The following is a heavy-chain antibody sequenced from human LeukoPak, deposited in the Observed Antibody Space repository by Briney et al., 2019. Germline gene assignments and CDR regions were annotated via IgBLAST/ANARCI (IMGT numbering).Heavy chain of an antibody. J-gene: IGHJ5*02. CDR1: GYTFTSNY. CDR3: ARDNSVRDEAWWFYP. D-gene: IGHD5-24*01. CDR2: INPSGGRT. Sequence: ASVKVSCKTSGYTFTSNYIHWVRQAPGQGLEWMGVINPSGGRTSYAQKFQGRVTMTRDMSTSTDYLELSSLRSEDTAVYYCARDNSVRDEAWWFYPWGQGTLVTVSS. V-gene: IGHV1-46*01.